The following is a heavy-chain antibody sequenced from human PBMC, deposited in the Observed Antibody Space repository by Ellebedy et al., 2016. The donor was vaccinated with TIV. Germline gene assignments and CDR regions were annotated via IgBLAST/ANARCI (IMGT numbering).Heavy chain of an antibody. Sequence: GGSLRLSXAASGFTFDNYAMSWVRQAPGKGLEWVSAISGSGRTTYFADSVKGRFTISRDSSKNTAYLQMNSLKSEDTAVYHCVIGSTSFLGYWGQGTLVTVSS. CDR1: GFTFDNYA. J-gene: IGHJ4*02. CDR3: VIGSTSFLGY. D-gene: IGHD2-2*01. V-gene: IGHV3-23*01. CDR2: ISGSGRTT.